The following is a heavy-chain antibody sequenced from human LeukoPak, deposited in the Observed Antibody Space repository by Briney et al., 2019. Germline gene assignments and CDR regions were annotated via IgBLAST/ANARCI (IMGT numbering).Heavy chain of an antibody. CDR3: ARQRRSSGWPNDY. CDR1: GYSFTSYS. V-gene: IGHV5-51*01. Sequence: GESLKISCKGSGYSFTSYSIAWVRKMPGKGLEWMGIIYPDDSDTRYSPSFQGQVTITADKSISTAYLQWSSLKASDNAMYYCARQRRSSGWPNDYWGQGTLVTVSS. D-gene: IGHD6-19*01. CDR2: IYPDDSDT. J-gene: IGHJ4*02.